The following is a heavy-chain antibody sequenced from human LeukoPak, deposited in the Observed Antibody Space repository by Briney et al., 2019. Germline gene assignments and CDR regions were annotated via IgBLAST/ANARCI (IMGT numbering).Heavy chain of an antibody. CDR1: GYTFTSYD. CDR2: MNPNSGDT. J-gene: IGHJ4*02. CDR3: ARGRLNVDLDY. V-gene: IGHV1-8*03. Sequence: GASVKVSCKASGYTFTSYDINWVRQATGQGLEWMGRMNPNSGDTGFAQKFQGRVTITRDTSISTAYMELSSLRSEDTAVYYCARGRLNVDLDYWGQGTLVTVSP. D-gene: IGHD6-25*01.